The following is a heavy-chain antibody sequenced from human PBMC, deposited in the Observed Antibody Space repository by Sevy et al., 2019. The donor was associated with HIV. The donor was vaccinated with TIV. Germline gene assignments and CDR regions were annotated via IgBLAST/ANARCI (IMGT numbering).Heavy chain of an antibody. Sequence: GGSLRLSCAASGFTFSSSSMTWVRQAPGKGLEWVATISQGGSEEYYVDSVKGRFTISRDNAKNSLYLQMNSLSAVDTAVYFCARFVLLGYWGQGTLVTVSS. J-gene: IGHJ4*02. CDR3: ARFVLLGY. CDR1: GFTFSSSS. CDR2: ISQGGSEE. V-gene: IGHV3-7*01. D-gene: IGHD2-21*01.